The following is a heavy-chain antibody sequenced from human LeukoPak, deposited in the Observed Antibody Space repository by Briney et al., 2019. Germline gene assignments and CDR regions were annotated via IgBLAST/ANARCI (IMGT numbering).Heavy chain of an antibody. CDR2: INHSGST. CDR1: GYSISSGYY. CDR3: ARHTVIWFGEFHFDY. V-gene: IGHV4-38-2*02. Sequence: PSETLSLTCTVSGYSISSGYYWSWIRQPPGKGLEWIGEINHSGSTNYNPSLKSRVTISVDTSKNQFSLKLSSVTAADTAVYYCARHTVIWFGEFHFDYWGQGTLVTVSS. J-gene: IGHJ4*02. D-gene: IGHD3-10*01.